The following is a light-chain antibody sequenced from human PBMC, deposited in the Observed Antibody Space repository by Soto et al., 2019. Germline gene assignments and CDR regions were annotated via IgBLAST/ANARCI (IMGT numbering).Light chain of an antibody. Sequence: AIQMTQSPSSLSASVGDRVTITCRASQDIKNDLGWYQQKPGRAPKLLMYAASTLHTEVPLRFSGSGSGSDFTLTISSLQPEDCATYYCLQDYSYPYTFGQGTKLEIK. CDR2: AAS. J-gene: IGKJ2*01. CDR1: QDIKND. V-gene: IGKV1-6*01. CDR3: LQDYSYPYT.